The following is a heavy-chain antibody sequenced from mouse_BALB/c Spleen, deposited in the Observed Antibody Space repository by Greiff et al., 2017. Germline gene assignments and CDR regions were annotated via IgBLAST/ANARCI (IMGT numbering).Heavy chain of an antibody. Sequence: EVQLQQSGPELVKPGASVKISCKASGYTFTDYNMHWVKQSHGKSLEWIGYIYPYNGGTGYNQKFKSKATLTVDNSSSTAYMELRSLTSEDSAVYYCARAYYGNPLDYWGQGTSVTVSS. CDR1: GYTFTDYN. J-gene: IGHJ4*01. V-gene: IGHV1S29*02. CDR2: IYPYNGGT. D-gene: IGHD2-10*01. CDR3: ARAYYGNPLDY.